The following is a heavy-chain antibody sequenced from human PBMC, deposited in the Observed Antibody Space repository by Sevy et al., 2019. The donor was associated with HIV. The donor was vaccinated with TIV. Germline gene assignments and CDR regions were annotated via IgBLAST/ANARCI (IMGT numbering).Heavy chain of an antibody. Sequence: GGSLRLSCRASGFDLREYAMHWVRQAPGKGLEWVAAVSSDGTNTYYVHSVKGRFTISRDSSQNTLFLHMNSLRVEDTAVYYCAKVGMQLWSYFDFWGQGTLVTVSS. CDR3: AKVGMQLWSYFDF. CDR1: GFDLREYA. V-gene: IGHV3-30*18. CDR2: VSSDGTNT. D-gene: IGHD5-18*01. J-gene: IGHJ4*02.